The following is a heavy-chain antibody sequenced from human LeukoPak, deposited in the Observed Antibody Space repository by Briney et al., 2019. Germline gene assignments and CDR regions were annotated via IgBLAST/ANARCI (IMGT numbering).Heavy chain of an antibody. CDR2: INPNSGVT. V-gene: IGHV1-2*06. D-gene: IGHD1-20*01. Sequence: ASVKVSCKASGYTFSGYSMHWVRQAPGQALEWMGRINPNSGVTYYAQKFQGRVTMTSDTSITTAYMELSSLTSDDTATYYCARDASNWSAFDSWGQGTLVIVSS. J-gene: IGHJ5*01. CDR3: ARDASNWSAFDS. CDR1: GYTFSGYS.